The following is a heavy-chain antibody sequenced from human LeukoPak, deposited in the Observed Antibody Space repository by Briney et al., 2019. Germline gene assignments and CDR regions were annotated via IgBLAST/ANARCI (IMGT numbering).Heavy chain of an antibody. CDR1: SDSFSGYH. D-gene: IGHD3-16*01. V-gene: IGHV4-59*01. Sequence: PSETLTLTSTVSSDSFSGYHWSWLRQPPGKGLEWIGYISSSGSTSYNPSLKSRVTPSADTSKNQFSLKLNSVTAADTAVYYCARVGRGDHTWGSYYCDHWGQGTLVSVSS. J-gene: IGHJ4*02. CDR2: ISSSGST. CDR3: ARVGRGDHTWGSYYCDH.